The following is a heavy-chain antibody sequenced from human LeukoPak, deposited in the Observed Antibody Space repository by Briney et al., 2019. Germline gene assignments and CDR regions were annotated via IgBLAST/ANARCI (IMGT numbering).Heavy chain of an antibody. V-gene: IGHV1-8*01. J-gene: IGHJ3*02. D-gene: IGHD3-10*01. CDR2: MNPNSGNT. CDR1: GYTFTSYD. Sequence: ASVKVSCKASGYTFTSYDINWVRRATGQGLEWMGWMNPNSGNTGYAQKFQGRVTMTRNTSISTAYMELSSLRSEDTAVYYCARVMVRGEDAFDIWGQGTMVTVSS. CDR3: ARVMVRGEDAFDI.